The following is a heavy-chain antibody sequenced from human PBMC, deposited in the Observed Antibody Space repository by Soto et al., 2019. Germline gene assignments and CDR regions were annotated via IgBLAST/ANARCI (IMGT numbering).Heavy chain of an antibody. J-gene: IGHJ4*02. CDR3: ARGMTTVTTLDY. D-gene: IGHD4-4*01. CDR2: IYHSGST. V-gene: IGHV4-30-2*01. Sequence: LQLEESGSGLVKPSQTLSLTCAVSGGSISSGGYSCSWIRQPPGKGLEWIRYIYHSGSTYYNPSLKSRITISIDRSKNQLSLKLSSVTAADTAVYYCARGMTTVTTLDYWGQGTLVTVSS. CDR1: GGSISSGGYS.